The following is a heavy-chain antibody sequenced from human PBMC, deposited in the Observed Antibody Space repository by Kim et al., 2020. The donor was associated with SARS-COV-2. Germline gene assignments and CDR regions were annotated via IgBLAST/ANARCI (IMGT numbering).Heavy chain of an antibody. CDR3: AKLGLTGAAGRAFEDY. CDR1: GFTFSSYG. D-gene: IGHD7-27*01. J-gene: IGHJ4*02. Sequence: GGSLRLSCAASGFTFSSYGMHWVRQAPGKGLEWVAVISYDGSNKYYADSVKGRFTISRDNSKNTLYLQMNSLRAEDTAVYYCAKLGLTGAAGRAFEDYWGQGTLVTVSS. V-gene: IGHV3-30*18. CDR2: ISYDGSNK.